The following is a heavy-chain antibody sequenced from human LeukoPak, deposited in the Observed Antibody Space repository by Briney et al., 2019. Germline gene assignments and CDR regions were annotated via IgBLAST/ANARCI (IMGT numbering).Heavy chain of an antibody. CDR2: IYYSGST. Sequence: SETLSLTCTVSGVSISSYYWSWIRQPPGKGLEWIGYIYYSGSTNYNPSLKSRVTISVDTSKNQFSLKLSSVTAADTAVYYCASSGKGWFDPWGQGTLVTVSS. CDR1: GVSISSYY. V-gene: IGHV4-59*01. CDR3: ASSGKGWFDP. J-gene: IGHJ5*02.